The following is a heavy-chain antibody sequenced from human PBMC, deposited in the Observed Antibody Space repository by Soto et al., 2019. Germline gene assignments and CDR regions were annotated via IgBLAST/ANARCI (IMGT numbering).Heavy chain of an antibody. D-gene: IGHD4-17*01. V-gene: IGHV4-39*01. CDR3: ATLPHYGDPNAGF. CDR2: IYYSGSP. J-gene: IGHJ4*02. CDR1: GDSISSSKYY. Sequence: QQQLQESGPGLVKPSETLSLTCTFSGDSISSSKYYWGWIRQPPGKGLEWIGSIYYSGSPYYNSSLKSRVTISVDTSKNQFSLKLTSMTAADTAVYYCATLPHYGDPNAGFWGQGILVTVSS.